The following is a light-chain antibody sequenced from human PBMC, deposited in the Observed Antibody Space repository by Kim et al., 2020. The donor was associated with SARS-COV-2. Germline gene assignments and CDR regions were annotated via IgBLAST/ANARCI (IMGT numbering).Light chain of an antibody. J-gene: IGLJ1*01. V-gene: IGLV2-23*02. CDR3: CSYAGSHTFYV. Sequence: LTQPASVSGSPGQSITISCTGTNNDVGSYDLVSWLQQRPGKAPKLMIYDVNKRPSGVSWRFSGSKSGNTASLTISGLQAEDEADYYCCSYAGSHTFYVFGTGTKVTVL. CDR2: DVN. CDR1: NNDVGSYDL.